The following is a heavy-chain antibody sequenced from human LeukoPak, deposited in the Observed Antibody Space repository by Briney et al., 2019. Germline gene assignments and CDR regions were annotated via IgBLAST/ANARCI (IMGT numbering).Heavy chain of an antibody. D-gene: IGHD5-18*01. CDR3: ARESWSGYSLFDP. CDR2: ISSSGSII. V-gene: IGHV3-48*03. J-gene: IGHJ5*02. CDR1: GFTFSSSD. Sequence: GGSLRLSCVASGFTFSSSDMNWVRQAPGKGLEWVSYISSSGSIIYYADSVKGRFIISRDNAKNSLYLHMNSLRAEDTAVYYCARESWSGYSLFDPWGQGTLVTVSS.